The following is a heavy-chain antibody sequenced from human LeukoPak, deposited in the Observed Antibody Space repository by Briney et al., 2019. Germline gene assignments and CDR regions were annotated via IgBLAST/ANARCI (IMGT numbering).Heavy chain of an antibody. D-gene: IGHD2-2*01. Sequence: SETLSLTCTVSGGSISSGSYYWGWIRQPPGKGLEWIGSIYYTGGTYYNPSLKSRVTVSVDTSKDQFSLKLSFVTAADTAVYYCATYCTNISCYAGDAFDIWGQGTMVTVSP. CDR3: ATYCTNISCYAGDAFDI. J-gene: IGHJ3*02. V-gene: IGHV4-39*01. CDR2: IYYTGGT. CDR1: GGSISSGSYY.